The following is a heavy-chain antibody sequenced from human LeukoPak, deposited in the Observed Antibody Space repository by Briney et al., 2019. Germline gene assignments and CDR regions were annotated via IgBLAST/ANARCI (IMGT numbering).Heavy chain of an antibody. D-gene: IGHD6-13*01. Sequence: PGGSLRLSCAASGFTVSSNYMSWVRQAPGGGLEWVSVIYSGGSTYYADSVKGRFTISRDNSKNTLYLRMNSLRAEDTAVYYCATGYSSSWYYFDYWGQGTLVTVSS. V-gene: IGHV3-66*01. J-gene: IGHJ4*02. CDR3: ATGYSSSWYYFDY. CDR2: IYSGGST. CDR1: GFTVSSNY.